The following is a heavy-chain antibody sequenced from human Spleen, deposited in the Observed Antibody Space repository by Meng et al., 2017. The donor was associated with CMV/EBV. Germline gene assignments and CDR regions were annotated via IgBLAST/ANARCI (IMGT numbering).Heavy chain of an antibody. CDR2: IYYSGST. Sequence: QVQLQESGPGLVKPSETLSLTCTVSGGSISSSSYYWGWIRQPPGKGLEWIGSIYYSGSTYYNPSLKSRVTISVDTSKNQFSLKLSSVTAADTAVYYCARGKVVVPAAPDYWGQGTLGTVSP. CDR3: ARGKVVVPAAPDY. J-gene: IGHJ4*02. D-gene: IGHD2-2*01. V-gene: IGHV4-39*07. CDR1: GGSISSSSYY.